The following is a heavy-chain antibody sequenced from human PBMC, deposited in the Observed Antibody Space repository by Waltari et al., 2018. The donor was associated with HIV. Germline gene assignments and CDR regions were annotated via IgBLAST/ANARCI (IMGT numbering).Heavy chain of an antibody. CDR2: INAGNGNT. D-gene: IGHD3-9*01. CDR1: GYTFTTYT. J-gene: IGHJ5*02. CDR3: ARTYDILTGFGWFDP. V-gene: IGHV1-3*01. Sequence: QVQLVQSGAEVKNPGVSVKVSCKASGYTFTTYTNHWVRQAPGQRLEWMGWINAGNGNTKYSQNFQDRVTFTRDTSASTAYMELSSLRSEDTALYYCARTYDILTGFGWFDPWGQGTLVTVSS.